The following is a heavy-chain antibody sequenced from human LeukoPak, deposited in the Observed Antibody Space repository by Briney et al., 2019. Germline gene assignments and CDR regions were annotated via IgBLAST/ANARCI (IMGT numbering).Heavy chain of an antibody. Sequence: SETLSLTCAVSGGSISSSSWWSWVRQPPGEGLEWIGEIYESGDTSYNPSLKSRVTISVDKSKNQFSLKLSSVTAADTAVYYCARGYTDGWLIGYWGQGTLVTVSS. J-gene: IGHJ4*02. CDR1: GGSISSSSW. V-gene: IGHV4-4*02. CDR2: IYESGDT. CDR3: ARGYTDGWLIGY. D-gene: IGHD6-19*01.